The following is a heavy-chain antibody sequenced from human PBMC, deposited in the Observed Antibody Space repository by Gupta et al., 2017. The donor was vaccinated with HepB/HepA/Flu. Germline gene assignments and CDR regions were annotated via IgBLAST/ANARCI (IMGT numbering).Heavy chain of an antibody. J-gene: IGHJ6*02. CDR3: AREQLEPWLQSTFYYYYGMDV. V-gene: IGHV6-1*01. CDR1: GDSVYSNSAA. CDR2: TYYRSKWYN. D-gene: IGHD5-24*01. Sequence: QVQLQQSGPGLVKPSQTLSLTCAISGDSVYSNSAAWNWIRQSPSRGLEWLGRTYYRSKWYNDYAVSVKSRITINPDTSKNQFSLQLNSVTPEDTAVYYCAREQLEPWLQSTFYYYYGMDVWGQGTTVTVSS.